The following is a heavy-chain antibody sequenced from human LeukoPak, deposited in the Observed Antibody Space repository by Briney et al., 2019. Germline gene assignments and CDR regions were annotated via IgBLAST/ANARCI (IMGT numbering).Heavy chain of an antibody. CDR1: GFTFSSYS. J-gene: IGHJ4*02. D-gene: IGHD3-3*01. V-gene: IGHV3-21*01. CDR3: ARVPRNYDFWSGSFDY. CDR2: ISSSSSYI. Sequence: KPGGSLRLSCAASGFTFSSYSMNWVRQAPGKGLEWVSSISSSSSYIYYADSVKGRSTISRDNAKNSLYLQMNSLRAEDTAVYYCARVPRNYDFWSGSFDYWGQGTLVTVSS.